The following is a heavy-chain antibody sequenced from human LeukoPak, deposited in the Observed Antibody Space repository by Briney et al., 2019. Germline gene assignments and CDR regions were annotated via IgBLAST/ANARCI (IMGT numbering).Heavy chain of an antibody. CDR3: ARDRGYYDILTGLRPGAFDI. Sequence: PGGSLRLSCAASGFTFSSYSMNWVRQSPGKGLEWVSSISSSSSYIYYADSVKGRFTISRDHAKNSLYLQMNSLRAEDTAVYYCARDRGYYDILTGLRPGAFDIWGQGTMVTVSS. V-gene: IGHV3-21*01. J-gene: IGHJ3*02. CDR1: GFTFSSYS. D-gene: IGHD3-9*01. CDR2: ISSSSSYI.